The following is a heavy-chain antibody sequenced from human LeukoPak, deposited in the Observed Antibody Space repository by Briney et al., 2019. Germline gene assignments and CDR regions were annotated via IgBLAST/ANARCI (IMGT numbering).Heavy chain of an antibody. CDR3: ARRGRGVATQGSDY. CDR1: GGSISSSSYY. D-gene: IGHD5-12*01. V-gene: IGHV4-39*01. Sequence: PSETLSLTCTVSGGSISSSSYYWGWIRQPPGKGLEWIGSIYYSGTTYYNPSLKSRVTISVGTSKNQFSLKLSSVTAADTAVYYCARRGRGVATQGSDYWGQGTLVTVSS. CDR2: IYYSGTT. J-gene: IGHJ4*02.